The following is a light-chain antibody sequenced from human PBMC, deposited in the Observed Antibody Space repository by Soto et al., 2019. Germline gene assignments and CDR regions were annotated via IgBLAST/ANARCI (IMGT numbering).Light chain of an antibody. CDR1: QGIRND. J-gene: IGKJ3*01. V-gene: IGKV1-33*01. CDR2: DAS. CDR3: QKCDYLPI. Sequence: IQMTQSPSSLSASVGDRVTITCRASQGIRNDLGWYQHKPGKAPKLLIYDASILEAGVPSRFSGSGSGTDFTFTISSLQPEDVATYYCQKCDYLPIFGPGTTVDFK.